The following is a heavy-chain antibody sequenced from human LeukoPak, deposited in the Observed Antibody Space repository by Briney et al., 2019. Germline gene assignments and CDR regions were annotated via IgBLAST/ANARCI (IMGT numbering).Heavy chain of an antibody. D-gene: IGHD6-19*01. J-gene: IGHJ6*03. CDR1: GFSFNRYS. CDR3: ARDGSGWYYYYMDV. CDR2: ISSSSSYI. V-gene: IGHV3-21*01. Sequence: GGSLRLSCAASGFSFNRYSMNWVRQAPVKGLEWVSSISSSSSYIYYADSVKGRFTISRDNAKNSLYLQMNSLRAEDTAVYYCARDGSGWYYYYMDVWGKGTTVTVSS.